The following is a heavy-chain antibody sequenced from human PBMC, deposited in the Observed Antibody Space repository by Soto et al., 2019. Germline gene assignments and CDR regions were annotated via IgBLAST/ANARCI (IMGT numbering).Heavy chain of an antibody. V-gene: IGHV3-23*01. D-gene: IGHD4-17*01. CDR1: GFTFSSYA. CDR3: AKRQYDNGGTWFAS. Sequence: EVQLLESGGGLVQPGGSLRLSCAASGFTFSSYAMSWVRQAPGKGLEWVSTLTGSRGSAYYADSVTGRFTISRHTSKNTGYLQMTILGAEDTAVYYCAKRQYDNGGTWFASWSQGTLVTVSS. CDR2: LTGSRGSA. J-gene: IGHJ5*01.